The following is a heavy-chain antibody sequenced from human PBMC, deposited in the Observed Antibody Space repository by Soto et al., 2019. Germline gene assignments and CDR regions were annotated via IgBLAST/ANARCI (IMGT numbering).Heavy chain of an antibody. CDR1: GFTFDAYV. CDR3: AKDMWGYCSSTNCHSAFDI. D-gene: IGHD2-2*01. Sequence: EVQLVESGGGLVQPGRSLRLSCAASGFTFDAYVMHWVRQSPGKGLEWVSGISYNSGNITYADSVKGRFTISRDNAKNSRYLQMNNLRAEDTALYYCAKDMWGYCSSTNCHSAFDIWGQGTMVTV. V-gene: IGHV3-9*01. CDR2: ISYNSGNI. J-gene: IGHJ3*02.